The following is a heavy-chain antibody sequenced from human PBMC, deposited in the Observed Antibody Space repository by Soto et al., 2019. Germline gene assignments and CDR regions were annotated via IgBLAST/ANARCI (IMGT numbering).Heavy chain of an antibody. Sequence: QITLKESGPTLVKPTQTLTLTCTFSGFSLSTSGVGVGWIRQPPGKALEWLALIYWDDDKGYRPSLKSRLTITNDTSKNQVVLTMTNMDPVDTATYYCAHSPKGYCSSTSCYPRSYYYGMDVWGQGTTVTVSS. CDR3: AHSPKGYCSSTSCYPRSYYYGMDV. D-gene: IGHD2-2*01. J-gene: IGHJ6*02. CDR1: GFSLSTSGVG. V-gene: IGHV2-5*02. CDR2: IYWDDDK.